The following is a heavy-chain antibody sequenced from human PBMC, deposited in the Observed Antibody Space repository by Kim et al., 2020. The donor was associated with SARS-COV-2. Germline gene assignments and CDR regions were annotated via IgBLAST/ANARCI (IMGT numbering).Heavy chain of an antibody. CDR3: ARDGAGVSSGYIPSFDY. J-gene: IGHJ4*01. CDR2: ISYDGSNK. V-gene: IGHV3-30-3*01. D-gene: IGHD3-22*01. CDR1: GFTFSSYA. Sequence: GGSLRLSCAASGFTFSSYAMHWVRQAPGKGLEWVAVISYDGSNKYYADSVKGRFTISRDNSKNTLYLQMNSLRAEDTAVYYCARDGAGVSSGYIPSFDY.